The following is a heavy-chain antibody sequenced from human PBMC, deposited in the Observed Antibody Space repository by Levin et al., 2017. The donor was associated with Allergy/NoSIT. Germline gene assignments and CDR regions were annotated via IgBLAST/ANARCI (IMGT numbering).Heavy chain of an antibody. CDR2: IWYDGSNK. CDR1: GFTFSSYG. Sequence: GESLKISCAASGFTFSSYGMHWVRQAPGKGLEWVAVIWYDGSNKYYADSVKGRFTISRDNSKNTLYLQMNSLRAEDTAVYYCARALGEGQLTLVNWFDPWGQGTLVTVSS. J-gene: IGHJ5*02. D-gene: IGHD3-10*01. V-gene: IGHV3-33*01. CDR3: ARALGEGQLTLVNWFDP.